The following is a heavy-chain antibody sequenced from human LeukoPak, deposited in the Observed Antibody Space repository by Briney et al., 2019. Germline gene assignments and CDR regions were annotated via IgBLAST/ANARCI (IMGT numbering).Heavy chain of an antibody. CDR3: AKAGRLQAVAGLIDY. CDR2: IGGGATT. V-gene: IGHV3-23*01. Sequence: VGSLRLSCAASGFTFSNYVMSWVRQAPGKGLEWVSAIGGGATTYYADSVKGRFTISRDNSKNTLYLQMNSLRAEDTAIYYCAKAGRLQAVAGLIDYWGQGTLVTVS. D-gene: IGHD6-19*01. CDR1: GFTFSNYV. J-gene: IGHJ4*02.